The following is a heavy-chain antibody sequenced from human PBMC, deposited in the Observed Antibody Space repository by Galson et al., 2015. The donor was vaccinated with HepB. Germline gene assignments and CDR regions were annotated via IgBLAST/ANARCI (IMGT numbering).Heavy chain of an antibody. CDR3: ARDLGIAVAYYYYYGMNV. D-gene: IGHD6-19*01. J-gene: IGHJ6*02. CDR2: IKQDGSEK. CDR1: GFTFSSYW. V-gene: IGHV3-7*03. Sequence: SLRLSCAASGFTFSSYWMSWVRQAPGKGLEWVANIKQDGSEKYYVDSVKGRFTISRDNAKNSLYLQMNSLRAEDTAVYYCARDLGIAVAYYYYYGMNVWGQGTTVTVSS.